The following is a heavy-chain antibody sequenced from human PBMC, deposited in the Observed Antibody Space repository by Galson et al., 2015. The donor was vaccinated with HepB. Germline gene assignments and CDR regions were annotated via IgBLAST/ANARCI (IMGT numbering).Heavy chain of an antibody. CDR1: GCSFTSYW. CDR2: IYPGDSDT. D-gene: IGHD3-22*01. V-gene: IGHV5-51*03. CDR3: ARRPYYYDSSNYYYGMDV. J-gene: IGHJ6*02. Sequence: QSGAEVKKPGESLKISCKGSGCSFTSYWIGWVRQMPGKGLEWMGIIYPGDSDTRYSPSFQGQVTISADKSISTAYLQWSSLKASDTAMYYCARRPYYYDSSNYYYGMDVWGQGTTVTVSS.